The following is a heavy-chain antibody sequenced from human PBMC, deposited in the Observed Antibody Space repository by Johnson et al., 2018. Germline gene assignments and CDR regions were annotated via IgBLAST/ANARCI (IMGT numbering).Heavy chain of an antibody. D-gene: IGHD6-19*01. V-gene: IGHV3-66*02. Sequence: VQLVQSGGALVQPGGSLRLSCAASGFTVSTSYMSWVRQAPGKGLEWVSVIYNGDSTYYADSVKGRFTISRDNSKNTLYLQMNSLRAEDTAVYYCARDKVAGHYYYMDVWGKGTTVTVSS. CDR2: IYNGDST. CDR1: GFTVSTSY. J-gene: IGHJ6*03. CDR3: ARDKVAGHYYYMDV.